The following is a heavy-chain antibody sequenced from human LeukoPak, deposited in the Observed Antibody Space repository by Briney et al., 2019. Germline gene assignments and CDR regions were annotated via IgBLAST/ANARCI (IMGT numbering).Heavy chain of an antibody. Sequence: GGSLRLSCAASGFPFISYGMSWVRQAPGKGLEGVSAISGSGGSTYYADSVKGRFTISRDNSKNTLYMQMNSLRAEDTAVYYCARHHAVALAGRDWGQGTLVTVSS. D-gene: IGHD4-23*01. CDR1: GFPFISYG. V-gene: IGHV3-23*01. CDR2: ISGSGGST. CDR3: ARHHAVALAGRD. J-gene: IGHJ4*02.